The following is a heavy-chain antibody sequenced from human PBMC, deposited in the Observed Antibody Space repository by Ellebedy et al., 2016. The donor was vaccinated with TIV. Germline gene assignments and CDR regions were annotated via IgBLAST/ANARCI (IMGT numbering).Heavy chain of an antibody. D-gene: IGHD4-17*01. Sequence: AASVKVSCKASGYTFTSYGISWVRQAPGQGLEWMGWISGYNGNTTYAQKFQGRVTMTTDTSTSTAYMELRSLRSDDTAVYYCARFVDGDYEDYWGQGALVTVSS. V-gene: IGHV1-18*04. CDR1: GYTFTSYG. J-gene: IGHJ4*02. CDR3: ARFVDGDYEDY. CDR2: ISGYNGNT.